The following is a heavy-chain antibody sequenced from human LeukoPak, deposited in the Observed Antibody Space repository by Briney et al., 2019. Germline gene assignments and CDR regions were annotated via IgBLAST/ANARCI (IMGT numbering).Heavy chain of an antibody. CDR3: AKDRGSSGWWYFDY. V-gene: IGHV3-9*01. CDR1: GFTFDDYT. Sequence: GGSLRLSCAASGFTFDDYTMHWVRQAPGKGLEWVSGISWNSGSIGYADSVKGRFTISRDNAKNSLYLQMNSLRAEDTALYYCAKDRGSSGWWYFDYWGQGTLVTVSS. J-gene: IGHJ4*02. CDR2: ISWNSGSI. D-gene: IGHD6-19*01.